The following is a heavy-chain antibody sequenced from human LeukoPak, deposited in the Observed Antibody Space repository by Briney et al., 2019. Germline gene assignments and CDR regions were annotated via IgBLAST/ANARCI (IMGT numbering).Heavy chain of an antibody. J-gene: IGHJ4*02. CDR3: ARGATVTATLMFDS. Sequence: SETLSLTCAVYGASFSDSYWSWIRQPPGKGLEWIGNVYYSGTTYYNASLKNRVTISVDMSKNQFSLKLTSVTAADTAVYYCARGATVTATLMFDSWGQGTLVTVSS. CDR1: GASFSDSY. V-gene: IGHV4-59*01. D-gene: IGHD2-15*01. CDR2: VYYSGTT.